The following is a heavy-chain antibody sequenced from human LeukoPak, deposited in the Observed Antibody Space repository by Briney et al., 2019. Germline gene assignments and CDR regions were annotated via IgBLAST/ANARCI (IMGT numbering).Heavy chain of an antibody. V-gene: IGHV1-2*02. J-gene: IGHJ1*01. CDR3: ARDVRAAAGIEH. D-gene: IGHD6-13*01. CDR1: GYTFTGYY. Sequence: ASVTVSFKASGYTFTGYYMHWVRQAPGQGLEWMGWINPNSGGTNYAQKFQGRVTMTRDTSISTAYMELSRLRSDDTAVYYCARDVRAAAGIEHWGQGTLVTVSS. CDR2: INPNSGGT.